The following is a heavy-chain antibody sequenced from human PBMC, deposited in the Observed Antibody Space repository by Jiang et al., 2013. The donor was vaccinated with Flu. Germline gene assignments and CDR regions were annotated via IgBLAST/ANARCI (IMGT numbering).Heavy chain of an antibody. J-gene: IGHJ4*02. CDR2: IYWDDEK. D-gene: IGHD3-10*01. CDR1: GFSLTASGVA. V-gene: IGHV2-5*02. Sequence: PTQTLTLTCTFSGFSLTASGVAVGWIRQPPGKALEWLAVIYWDDEKHCSPSLKNRLTITKDTSRNQVVLTVTNMDPVDTATYYCAHRYGGFFDYWGQGTLVTVSS. CDR3: AHRYGGFFDY.